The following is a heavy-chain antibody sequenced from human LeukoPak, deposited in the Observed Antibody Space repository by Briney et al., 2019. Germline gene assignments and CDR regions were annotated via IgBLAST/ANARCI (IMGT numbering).Heavy chain of an antibody. CDR3: ARLNSGSYYNCYYYYMDV. Sequence: SETLSLTCTVSGGSISSYYWSWIRQPPGKGLEWIGYIYYSGSTNYNPSLKSRVTISVDTSKNQFSLKLSSVTAADTAVYYCARLNSGSYYNCYYYYMDVWGKGTTVTVSS. D-gene: IGHD1-26*01. CDR1: GGSISSYY. J-gene: IGHJ6*03. CDR2: IYYSGST. V-gene: IGHV4-59*08.